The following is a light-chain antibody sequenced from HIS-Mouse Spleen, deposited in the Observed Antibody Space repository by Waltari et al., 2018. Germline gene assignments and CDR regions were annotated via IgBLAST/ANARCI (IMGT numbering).Light chain of an antibody. CDR1: ALPKKY. CDR2: EDS. CDR3: YSTDSSGNHRV. J-gene: IGLJ2*01. V-gene: IGLV3-10*01. Sequence: SYELTQPPSVSVSPGQTARITCPGDALPKKYAYRYQRKSGQAPVLVIYEDSKRPSGIPERFSGSSSGTMATLTISGAQVEDEADYYCYSTDSSGNHRVFGGGTKLTVL.